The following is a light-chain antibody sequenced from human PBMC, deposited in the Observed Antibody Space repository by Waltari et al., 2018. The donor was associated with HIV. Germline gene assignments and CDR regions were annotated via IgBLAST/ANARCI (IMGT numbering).Light chain of an antibody. Sequence: SALTQPASVSGSLGQSVTISCPGATRDIGDFVSRYQQLPGRAPQLLFSGVNRRASGISHRFFASKSGATASLTISRLQADDEGCYYCSSTADLESVTFGGGT. CDR2: GVN. CDR3: SSTADLESVT. J-gene: IGLJ2*01. V-gene: IGLV2-14*03. CDR1: TRDIGDF.